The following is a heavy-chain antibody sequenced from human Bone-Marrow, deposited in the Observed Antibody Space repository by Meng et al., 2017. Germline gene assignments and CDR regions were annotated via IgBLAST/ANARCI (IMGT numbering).Heavy chain of an antibody. CDR1: GYSFTSYW. J-gene: IGHJ3*02. Sequence: GESLKISCKGSGYSFTSYWIGWVHQMPGKGLEWMGIIYPGDSDTRYSPSFQGQVTISADKSISTAYLQWSSLKASDTAMYYCARSHGATYYYDSSGYYLDAFDIWGQGTMVTVSS. V-gene: IGHV5-51*07. CDR3: ARSHGATYYYDSSGYYLDAFDI. D-gene: IGHD3-22*01. CDR2: IYPGDSDT.